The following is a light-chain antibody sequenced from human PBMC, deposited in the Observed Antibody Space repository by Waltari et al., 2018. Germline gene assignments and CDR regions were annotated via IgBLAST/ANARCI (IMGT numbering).Light chain of an antibody. Sequence: DIQLTQSPSFLSASVGDRVTITCRSSQGISSYLAWYQQKAGKAPKLLIHTASTLQGGVPSRFSGSGSGTDFTLTISSLQPEDFATYYYQQRNSYPITFGQGTRLEIK. V-gene: IGKV1-9*01. J-gene: IGKJ5*01. CDR1: QGISSY. CDR2: TAS. CDR3: QQRNSYPIT.